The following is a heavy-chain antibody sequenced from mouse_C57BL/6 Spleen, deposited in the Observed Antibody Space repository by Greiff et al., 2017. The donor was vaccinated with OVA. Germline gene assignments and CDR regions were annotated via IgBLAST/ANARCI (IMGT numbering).Heavy chain of an antibody. D-gene: IGHD1-1*01. CDR1: GYTFTSYW. CDR3: AREGNYYGSSSFAY. Sequence: QVQLQQPGAELVKPGASVKMSCKASGYTFTSYWITWVKQRPGQGLEWIGDIYPGSGSTNYNEKFKSKATLTVATSSSTAYMQLSSLTSEDSAVYYCAREGNYYGSSSFAYWGQGTLVTVSA. CDR2: IYPGSGST. J-gene: IGHJ3*01. V-gene: IGHV1-55*01.